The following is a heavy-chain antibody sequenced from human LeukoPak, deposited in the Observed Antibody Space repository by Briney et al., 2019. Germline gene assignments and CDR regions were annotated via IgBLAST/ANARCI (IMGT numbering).Heavy chain of an antibody. J-gene: IGHJ4*02. D-gene: IGHD2-15*01. CDR2: IYYSGST. Sequence: PSETLSLTCTVSGGSLNSYYWNWIRQPPGKGLEWIGFIYYSGSTNYNPSLRSRVTISVDTSKNQFSLKLTSVTAADTAAFYCARVRCSGGSCYSDYWGQGTLVTVSS. CDR3: ARVRCSGGSCYSDY. CDR1: GGSLNSYY. V-gene: IGHV4-59*01.